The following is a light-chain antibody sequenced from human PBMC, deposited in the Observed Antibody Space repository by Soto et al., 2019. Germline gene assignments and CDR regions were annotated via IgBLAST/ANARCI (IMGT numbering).Light chain of an antibody. CDR2: VGTGGIVG. Sequence: QSVLTQPPSASASLGASVTLTCTLSSGYSNYKVDWYQQRPGKGPRFVMRVGTGGIVGSKGDGIPDRFSVLGSGLNRYLTIKNIQEEDESDYHCGADHGSGSNFPVFGGGTKVTVL. J-gene: IGLJ2*01. CDR1: SGYSNYK. V-gene: IGLV9-49*01. CDR3: GADHGSGSNFPV.